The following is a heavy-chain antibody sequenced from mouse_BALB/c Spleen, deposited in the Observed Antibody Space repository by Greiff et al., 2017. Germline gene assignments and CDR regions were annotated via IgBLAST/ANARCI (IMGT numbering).Heavy chain of an antibody. CDR1: GFTFSDYY. J-gene: IGHJ4*01. D-gene: IGHD4-1*01. CDR3: ARGVTGYAMDY. Sequence: EVHLVESGGGLVKPGGSLKLSCAASGFTFSDYYMYWVRQTPEKRLEWVATISDGGSYTYYPDSVKGRFTISRDNAKNNLYLQMSSLKSEDTAMYYCARGVTGYAMDYWGQGTSVTVSS. CDR2: ISDGGSYT. V-gene: IGHV5-4*02.